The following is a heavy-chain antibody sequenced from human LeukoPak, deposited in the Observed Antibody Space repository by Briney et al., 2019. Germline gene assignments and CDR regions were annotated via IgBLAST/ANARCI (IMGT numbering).Heavy chain of an antibody. CDR2: ISSSSSYI. D-gene: IGHD4-23*01. V-gene: IGHV3-21*01. Sequence: GGSLRLSCAASGFTFSSYAMSWVRQAPGKGLEWVSSISSSSSYIYYADSVKGRFTISRDNAKNSLYLQMNSLRAEDTAVYYCARDDYGGVFDYWGQGTLVTVSS. CDR3: ARDDYGGVFDY. J-gene: IGHJ4*02. CDR1: GFTFSSYA.